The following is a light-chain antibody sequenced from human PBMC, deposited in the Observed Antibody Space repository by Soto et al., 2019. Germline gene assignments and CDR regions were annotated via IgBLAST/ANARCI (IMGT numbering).Light chain of an antibody. V-gene: IGKV1-39*01. CDR2: AAS. CDR1: QDISNY. Sequence: DIQMTQSPSSLSASVGDRVTITCQASQDISNYLNYYQQKPGKAPKLLIYAASNLQSGVPSRFSGSGSGTDFTLTISSLQPEDFATYFCQQSYSTPPWTFGQGTKVDI. J-gene: IGKJ1*01. CDR3: QQSYSTPPWT.